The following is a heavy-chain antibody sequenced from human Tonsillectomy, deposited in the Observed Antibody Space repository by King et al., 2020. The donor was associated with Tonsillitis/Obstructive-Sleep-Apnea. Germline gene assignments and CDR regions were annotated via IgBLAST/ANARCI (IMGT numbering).Heavy chain of an antibody. CDR2: IIPILDIA. CDR3: ARVEGVEGGSTRGGVYYQYYGMDV. V-gene: IGHV1-69*10. D-gene: IGHD5-12*01. J-gene: IGHJ6*02. Sequence: VQLVESGAEVKKPGSSVKVSCKASGGTFSSYAISWVRQAPGQGLEWMGGIIPILDIANYAQKFQGRVTITADKSTSTAYMELSSLRSEDTAVYYCARVEGVEGGSTRGGVYYQYYGMDVWGQGTTVTASS. CDR1: GGTFSSYA.